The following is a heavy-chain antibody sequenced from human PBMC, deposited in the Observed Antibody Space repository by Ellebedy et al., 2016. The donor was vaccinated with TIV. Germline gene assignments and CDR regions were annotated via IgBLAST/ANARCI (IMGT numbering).Heavy chain of an antibody. CDR3: ARPYPYNYYGMDV. J-gene: IGHJ6*02. CDR2: ISSTSSYI. Sequence: GESLKISCEVSGFTFSTYSMSWVRQAPGKGLEWVSSISSTSSYIYYADSVKGRFTISRDNAKNSLYLQMNSLRAEDTAVYYCARPYPYNYYGMDVWGQGTTVTVSS. CDR1: GFTFSTYS. V-gene: IGHV3-21*01.